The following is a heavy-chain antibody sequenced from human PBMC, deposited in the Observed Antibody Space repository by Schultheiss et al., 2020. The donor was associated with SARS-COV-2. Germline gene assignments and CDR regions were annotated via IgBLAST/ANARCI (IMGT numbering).Heavy chain of an antibody. J-gene: IGHJ4*02. CDR2: ISYDGSNK. Sequence: GESLKISCAASGFTFSSYAMHWVRQAPGKGLEWVAVISYDGSNKYYADSVKGRFTISRDNSKNTLYLQMNSLRAEDTAVYYCAREGGAGLPVYYFDYWGQGTLVTVSS. CDR1: GFTFSSYA. D-gene: IGHD3-16*01. CDR3: AREGGAGLPVYYFDY. V-gene: IGHV3-30*04.